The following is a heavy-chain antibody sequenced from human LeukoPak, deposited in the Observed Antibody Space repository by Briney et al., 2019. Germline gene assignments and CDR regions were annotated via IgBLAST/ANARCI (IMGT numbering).Heavy chain of an antibody. CDR2: INHSGST. J-gene: IGHJ4*02. CDR1: GGSFSGYY. D-gene: IGHD3-3*01. V-gene: IGHV4-34*01. CDR3: ARRSGRRDFDY. Sequence: SETLSLTCAVYGGSFSGYYWSWIRQPPGKGLEWIGEINHSGSTNYNPSLKSRVTISVDTSKNQFSLKLSSVTAADTAVYYCARRSGRRDFDYWGQGTLVTVSS.